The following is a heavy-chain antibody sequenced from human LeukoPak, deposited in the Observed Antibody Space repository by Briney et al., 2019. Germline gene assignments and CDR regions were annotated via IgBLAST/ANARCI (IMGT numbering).Heavy chain of an antibody. CDR3: AREFWIQLWLTYMDV. CDR2: IFYSGTT. Sequence: PSETLSLTCTVSGGSLSSSSYYWGWIRQPPGKGLEWIGNIFYSGTTYYNPSLKSRVTISVDTSKNQFSLNLSSVTAADTAVYYCAREFWIQLWLTYMDVWGKGTTVTVSS. V-gene: IGHV4-39*02. CDR1: GGSLSSSSYY. J-gene: IGHJ6*03. D-gene: IGHD5-18*01.